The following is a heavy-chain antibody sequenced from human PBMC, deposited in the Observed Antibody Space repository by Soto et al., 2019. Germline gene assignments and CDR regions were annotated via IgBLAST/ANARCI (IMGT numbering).Heavy chain of an antibody. V-gene: IGHV1-46*01. D-gene: IGHD3-22*01. Sequence: ASVKVSCKASRYTFTSYYMHWVRQAPGQGLEWMGIINPSGGSTSYAQKFQGRVTMTRDTSTSTVYMELSSLRSEDTAVYYCAREGYDSSGYYYFDYWGQGTLVTVSS. J-gene: IGHJ4*02. CDR1: RYTFTSYY. CDR3: AREGYDSSGYYYFDY. CDR2: INPSGGST.